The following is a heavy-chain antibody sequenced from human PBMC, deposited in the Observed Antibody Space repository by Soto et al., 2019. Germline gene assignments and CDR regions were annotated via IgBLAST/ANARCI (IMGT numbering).Heavy chain of an antibody. V-gene: IGHV3-11*06. D-gene: IGHD2-21*01. CDR2: ISPKSTYR. CDR1: GFPFSDYY. J-gene: IGHJ4*02. CDR3: LRGGGGGLFEH. Sequence: GGSLRLSCPTSGFPFSDYYMSWIRQAPGKGLEWLSHISPKSTYRNYADSVKGRFTISRDNTKSSLFLQMNSLGVEDTAVYYCLRGGGGGLFEHWGQGVLVTVYS.